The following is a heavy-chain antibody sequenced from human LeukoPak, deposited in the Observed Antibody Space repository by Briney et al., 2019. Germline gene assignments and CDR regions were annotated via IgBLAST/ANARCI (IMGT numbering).Heavy chain of an antibody. CDR3: ERETGLEQLNAWFDP. CDR2: INPNSGGT. J-gene: IGHJ5*02. D-gene: IGHD6-13*01. CDR1: GYTFSGYY. Sequence: GASVKVCCKASGYTFSGYYLQWVRQAPGQGREWMGWINPNSGGTNYAQKLQGRVTITRDTSISTVYMELSSLGYDDTAVYYCERETGLEQLNAWFDPWGQGSLVPVSS. V-gene: IGHV1-2*02.